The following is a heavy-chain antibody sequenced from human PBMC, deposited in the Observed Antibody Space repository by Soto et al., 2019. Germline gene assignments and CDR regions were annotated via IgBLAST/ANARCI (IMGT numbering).Heavy chain of an antibody. J-gene: IGHJ6*02. V-gene: IGHV1-69*13. D-gene: IGHD3-9*01. CDR3: ARDAGYYDILTGHYYYYGMDV. CDR1: GGTFSSYA. CDR2: IIPIFGTA. Sequence: SVKVSCKASGGTFSSYAISWVRQAPGQGLEWVGGIIPIFGTANYAQKFQGRVTITADESTSTAYMELSSLRSEDTAVYYCARDAGYYDILTGHYYYYGMDVWGQGTTVTVSS.